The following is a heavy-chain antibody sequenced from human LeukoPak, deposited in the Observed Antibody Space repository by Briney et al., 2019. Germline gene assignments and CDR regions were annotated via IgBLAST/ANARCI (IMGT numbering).Heavy chain of an antibody. J-gene: IGHJ3*02. CDR1: GFTFGDYA. CDR2: ISGSGSHT. V-gene: IGHV3-23*01. D-gene: IGHD2-8*01. Sequence: PGGSLRLSCTASGFTFGDYAMSWVRQAPGKGLEWVSSISGSGSHTYYADSVQGRFTVSRDNSKNTVNLHLNTVRAEDTAVYYCAKERVSSGMMEGVLHMWGQGTTVSVSS. CDR3: AKERVSSGMMEGVLHM.